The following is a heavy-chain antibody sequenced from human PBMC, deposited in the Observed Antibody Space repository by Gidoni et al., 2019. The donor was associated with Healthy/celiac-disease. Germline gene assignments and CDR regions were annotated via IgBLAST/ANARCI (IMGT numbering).Heavy chain of an antibody. CDR2: INHSGST. Sequence: QVQLQQWGAGLFKPSETLSLTCAADGGSFSGYYWSWSRQPPGKGLEWIGEINHSGSTNYNPSLKSRVTISVDTSKNQFSLKLSSVTAADTAVYYCARGLEGWLQFFGYVLDYWGQGTLVTVSS. CDR3: ARGLEGWLQFFGYVLDY. D-gene: IGHD5-12*01. CDR1: GGSFSGYY. J-gene: IGHJ4*02. V-gene: IGHV4-34*01.